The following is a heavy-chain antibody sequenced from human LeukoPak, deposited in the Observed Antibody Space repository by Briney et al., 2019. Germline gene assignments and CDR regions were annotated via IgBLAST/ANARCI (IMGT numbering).Heavy chain of an antibody. CDR2: IYYSGST. V-gene: IGHV4-61*01. CDR3: AREGTRDGYTVFDY. J-gene: IGHJ4*02. Sequence: SETLSLTCTVSGGSVSSGSYYWSWIRQPPGKGLERIGYIYYSGSTNYNPSLKSRVTISVDTSKNQFSLKLSSVTAADTAVYYCAREGTRDGYTVFDYWGQGTLVTVSS. D-gene: IGHD5-24*01. CDR1: GGSVSSGSYY.